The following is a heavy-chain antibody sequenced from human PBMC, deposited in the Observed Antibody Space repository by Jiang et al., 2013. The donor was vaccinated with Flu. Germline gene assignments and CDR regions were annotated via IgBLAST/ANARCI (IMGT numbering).Heavy chain of an antibody. Sequence: TLSLTCTVSGGSISSGSYYWSWIRQPAGKGLEWIGRIYTSGSTNYNPSLKSRVTISVDTSKNQFSLKLSSVTAADTAVYYCARRRRELLAYYYYGMDVWGQGTTVTVSS. CDR3: ARRRRELLAYYYYGMDV. CDR1: GGSISSGSYY. V-gene: IGHV4-61*02. CDR2: IYTSGST. D-gene: IGHD1-26*01. J-gene: IGHJ6*02.